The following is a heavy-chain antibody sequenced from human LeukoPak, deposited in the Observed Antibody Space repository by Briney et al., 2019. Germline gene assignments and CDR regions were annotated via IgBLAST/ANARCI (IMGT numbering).Heavy chain of an antibody. CDR1: GGSIISTIHY. V-gene: IGHV4-39*01. D-gene: IGHD6-13*01. CDR2: LYYTGSA. CDR3: ARHTPQEAAAKYDY. J-gene: IGHJ4*02. Sequence: PSETLSLTCTVSGGSIISTIHYWAWIRQAPGKALEWIGGLYYTGSASYNPSLKSRVAISVDTSRNQFSLKVDSLTAADTAIYYCARHTPQEAAAKYDYWGQGTLVTVSS.